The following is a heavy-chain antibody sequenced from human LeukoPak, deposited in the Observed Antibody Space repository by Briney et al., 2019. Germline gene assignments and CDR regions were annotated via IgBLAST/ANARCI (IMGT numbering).Heavy chain of an antibody. CDR2: IYYSGST. Sequence: PSETLSLTCTVSGGSISSYYWSWIRQPPGKGLEWIGYIYYSGSTNYNPSLKSRVTISVVTSKNQFSLKLSSVTAADTAVYYCARGGNYYDSSPLDYWGQGTLVTVSS. V-gene: IGHV4-59*01. CDR3: ARGGNYYDSSPLDY. J-gene: IGHJ4*02. CDR1: GGSISSYY. D-gene: IGHD3-22*01.